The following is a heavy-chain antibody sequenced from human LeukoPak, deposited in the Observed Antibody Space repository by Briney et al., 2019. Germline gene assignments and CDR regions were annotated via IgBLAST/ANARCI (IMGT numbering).Heavy chain of an antibody. J-gene: IGHJ4*02. CDR3: ARREENYGDYGAYYFHY. D-gene: IGHD4-17*01. V-gene: IGHV4-61*01. Sequence: SESLSLTCTVSGGSGSSDSYYWSWIRQRPGEGVECIGYHYSSGSTNYNPSLKSRVTISVDTSKNQFSLKLSSVTAADTAVYYCARREENYGDYGAYYFHYWGQGTLVTVSS. CDR2: HYSSGST. CDR1: GGSGSSDSYY.